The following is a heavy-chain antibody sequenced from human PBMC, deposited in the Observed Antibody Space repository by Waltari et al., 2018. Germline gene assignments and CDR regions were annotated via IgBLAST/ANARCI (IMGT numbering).Heavy chain of an antibody. CDR3: ATDVVGGSYDPGAFDI. Sequence: QVQLQESGPGLVKPSQTLSLTCTVSGGSISSGSYYWSWIRLPAGKDLEWVGRIYTTGSTNYNPSLKSRVTMSVDTSKNQFSLKLRSEDTAVYYCATDVVGGSYDPGAFDIWGQGTMVTVSS. CDR1: GGSISSGSYY. CDR2: IYTTGST. D-gene: IGHD1-26*01. J-gene: IGHJ3*02. V-gene: IGHV4-61*02.